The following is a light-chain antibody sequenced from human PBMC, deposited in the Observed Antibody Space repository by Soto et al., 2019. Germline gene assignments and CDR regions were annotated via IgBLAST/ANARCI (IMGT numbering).Light chain of an antibody. V-gene: IGLV1-40*01. CDR3: PPYGSRRSRLV. CDR2: GNS. CDR1: SSNIGAGYD. Sequence: QSVLTQPPSVSGAPGQRVTISCTGSSSNIGAGYDVHWYQQLPGTAPKLLIYGNSNRPSGVPDRFSGSKSGTSASLAITGVQDEDEADHFSPPYGSRRSRLVFGGGTKPALL. J-gene: IGLJ2*01.